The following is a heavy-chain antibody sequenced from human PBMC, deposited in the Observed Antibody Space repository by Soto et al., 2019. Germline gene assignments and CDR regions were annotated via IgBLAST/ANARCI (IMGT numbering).Heavy chain of an antibody. J-gene: IGHJ5*02. V-gene: IGHV1-18*01. CDR2: ISAYNGNT. CDR1: GYTFTSYG. D-gene: IGHD6-13*01. CDR3: ARDAPQFIAAAGRNWFDP. Sequence: GASVKVSCKASGYTFTSYGISWVRQAPGQGLEWMGWISAYNGNTNYAQKLQGRVTMTTDTSTSTAYMELRSLRSDDTAVYYCARDAPQFIAAAGRNWFDPWGQGTLVTVSS.